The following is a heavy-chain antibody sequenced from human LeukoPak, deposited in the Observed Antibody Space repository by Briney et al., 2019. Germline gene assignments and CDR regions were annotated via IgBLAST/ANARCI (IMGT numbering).Heavy chain of an antibody. CDR1: GFTFSSYS. Sequence: GGSLRLSCAASGFTFSSYSMNWVRQAPGKGLEWVANIKQDGSEKYYVDSVKGRFTISRDNAKNSLYLQMNSLRAEDTAVYYCARGRPGYCSSTSCYRYNWFDPWGQGTLVTVSS. CDR2: IKQDGSEK. CDR3: ARGRPGYCSSTSCYRYNWFDP. D-gene: IGHD2-2*01. V-gene: IGHV3-7*02. J-gene: IGHJ5*02.